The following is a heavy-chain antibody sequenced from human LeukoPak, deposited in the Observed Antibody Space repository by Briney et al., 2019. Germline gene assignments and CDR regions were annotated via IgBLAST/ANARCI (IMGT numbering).Heavy chain of an antibody. V-gene: IGHV3-23*01. J-gene: IGHJ4*02. D-gene: IGHD3-10*01. CDR1: GFTFSSYA. CDR3: ANGGGVRGVTIASFEY. Sequence: GGSLRLSCAASGFTFSSYAMSWVRQAPGKGLEWVSNISGSGRGGSTYYADSVKGRFTISRDNSKNTLYLQMNSLRADDTAVYYCANGGGVRGVTIASFEYWGQGTLVTVSS. CDR2: ISGSGRGGST.